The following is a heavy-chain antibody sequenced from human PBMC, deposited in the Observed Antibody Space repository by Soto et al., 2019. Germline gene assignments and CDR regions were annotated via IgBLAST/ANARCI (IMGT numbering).Heavy chain of an antibody. Sequence: QVQLQESGPGLVKPSQTLSLTCTVSGGSISSGGYYWSWIRQHPGKGLEWIGYIYYSGSTYYNPSLRSRVTISVDTSKNQFSLKLSSVTAADTAVYYCARDGRTTPTSWFDPWGQGTLVTVSS. CDR1: GGSISSGGYY. CDR3: ARDGRTTPTSWFDP. V-gene: IGHV4-31*03. CDR2: IYYSGST. D-gene: IGHD1-7*01. J-gene: IGHJ5*02.